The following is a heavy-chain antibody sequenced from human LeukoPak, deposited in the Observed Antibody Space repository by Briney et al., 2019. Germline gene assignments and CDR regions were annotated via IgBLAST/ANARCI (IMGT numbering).Heavy chain of an antibody. J-gene: IGHJ4*02. CDR1: GYSISSGYY. Sequence: SETLSLTCTVSGYSISSGYYWSWIRQPPGKGLGWIGYIYYSGSTNYNPSLKSRVTISVDTSKNQFSLKLSSVTAADTAVYYCARVNVVVSSFDYWGQGTLVTVSS. CDR2: IYYSGST. CDR3: ARVNVVVSSFDY. D-gene: IGHD2-2*01. V-gene: IGHV4-61*01.